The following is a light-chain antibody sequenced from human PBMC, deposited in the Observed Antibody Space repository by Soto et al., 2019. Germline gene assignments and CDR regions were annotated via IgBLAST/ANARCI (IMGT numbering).Light chain of an antibody. CDR2: SNN. J-gene: IGLJ2*01. V-gene: IGLV1-44*01. Sequence: QSVLTQPPSASGTPGQRVTISCSGSSSNIGSNTVNWYQQLPGTAPKLLIYSNNQRPSGVLDRFSCYKTGTSASLAISGLQSEDEADYYCAAWDDSLNGPVVFGGGTKLTVL. CDR1: SSNIGSNT. CDR3: AAWDDSLNGPVV.